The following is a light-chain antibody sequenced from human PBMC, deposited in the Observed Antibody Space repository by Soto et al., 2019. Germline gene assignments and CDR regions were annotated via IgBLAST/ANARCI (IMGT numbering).Light chain of an antibody. V-gene: IGLV2-14*01. Sequence: QSVLTQPASVSGSPGKSITISCTGTSSDVGGYNYVSWYQQHPGKAPKLMIYEVSNRPSGVSNRFSGSKSGNTASLTISGLQAEYEADYYCSSYTSSIVVFGGGTKLTVL. CDR2: EVS. J-gene: IGLJ2*01. CDR1: SSDVGGYNY. CDR3: SSYTSSIVV.